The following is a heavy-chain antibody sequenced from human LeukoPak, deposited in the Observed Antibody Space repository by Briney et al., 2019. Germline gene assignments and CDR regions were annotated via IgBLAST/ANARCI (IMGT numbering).Heavy chain of an antibody. V-gene: IGHV1-58*01. CDR3: AADGYNYGGEAYYYFGIDV. CDR2: IVVGTGNT. J-gene: IGHJ6*02. Sequence: SVKVSCKASGFTFTNSAVQWVRQARGQRLEWIGWIVVGTGNTNYAQKFQERVTITRDMSTSTAYMELSSLRFEDTAVYYCAADGYNYGGEAYYYFGIDVWGQGTTVTVSS. D-gene: IGHD5-18*01. CDR1: GFTFTNSA.